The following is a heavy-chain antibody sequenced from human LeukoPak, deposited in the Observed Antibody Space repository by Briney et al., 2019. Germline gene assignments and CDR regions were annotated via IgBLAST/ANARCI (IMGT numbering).Heavy chain of an antibody. CDR1: GFIFSNSG. CDR2: ITATGGNT. D-gene: IGHD1/OR15-1a*01. Sequence: GGSLRLSCAASGFIFSNSGMSWVRQPPGKGPEWVSSITATGGNTFYSDSVKGRSTISRDNSKNTLYLQLNNMTTGDTALYYCAERGNSGLYFFDYWGRGILVTVFS. V-gene: IGHV3-23*01. J-gene: IGHJ4*02. CDR3: AERGNSGLYFFDY.